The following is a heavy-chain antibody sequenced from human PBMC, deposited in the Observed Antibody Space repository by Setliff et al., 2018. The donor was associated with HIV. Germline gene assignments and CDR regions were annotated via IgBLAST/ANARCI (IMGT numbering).Heavy chain of an antibody. Sequence: SETLSLTCTVSGDSIGDYYWNWIRQPAGKGLEWIGRVYASAYSNYNPSLKSRVTMSVDTSQNQFSLKLRSVNAADTAVYYCARDWVTRSNYYGSGSPWYFDFWGRGSLVTVSS. D-gene: IGHD3-10*01. CDR1: GDSIGDYY. V-gene: IGHV4-4*07. CDR3: ARDWVTRSNYYGSGSPWYFDF. CDR2: VYASAYS. J-gene: IGHJ2*01.